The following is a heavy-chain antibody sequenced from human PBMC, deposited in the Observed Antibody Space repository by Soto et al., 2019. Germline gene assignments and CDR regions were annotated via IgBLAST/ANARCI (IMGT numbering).Heavy chain of an antibody. CDR1: GFTFSSYV. CDR2: ISYDGSNK. Sequence: PGGSLSLSCAASGFTFSSYVMHWVRQAPGKGLEWVAVISYDGSNKYYADSVKGRFTISRDNSKNTLYLQMNSLRAEDTAVYYCAKYRPSYFDYWGQGTMVTVSS. CDR3: AKYRPSYFDY. V-gene: IGHV3-30*18. J-gene: IGHJ4*02.